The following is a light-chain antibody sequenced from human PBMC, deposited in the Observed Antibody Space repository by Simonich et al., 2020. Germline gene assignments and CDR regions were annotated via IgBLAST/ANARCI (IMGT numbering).Light chain of an antibody. CDR1: SSNIGSNT. CDR3: GTWDSSLSAEV. V-gene: IGLV1-44*01. CDR2: SNN. J-gene: IGLJ3*02. Sequence: QSVLTQPPSASGTPGQRVTISCSGSSSNIGSNTVNWYQQLPGTAPKLLIYSNNQRPSGVPDRFSGSKSGTSASLAISGLQSEDEADYYCGTWDSSLSAEVFGGGTKLTVL.